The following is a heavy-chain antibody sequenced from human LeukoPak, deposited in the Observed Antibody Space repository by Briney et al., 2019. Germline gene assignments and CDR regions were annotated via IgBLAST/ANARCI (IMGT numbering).Heavy chain of an antibody. CDR1: GGSISSYY. V-gene: IGHV4-59*01. D-gene: IGHD6-13*01. CDR2: IYYSGST. J-gene: IGHJ4*02. CDR3: ARIYSSPVPPGVWGGKTIDY. Sequence: SETLSLTCTVSGGSISSYYWSWIRQPPGKGLEWIGYIYYSGSTNYNPSLKSRVTISVDTSKNQFSLKLSSVTAADTAVYYCARIYSSPVPPGVWGGKTIDYWGQGTLVTVSS.